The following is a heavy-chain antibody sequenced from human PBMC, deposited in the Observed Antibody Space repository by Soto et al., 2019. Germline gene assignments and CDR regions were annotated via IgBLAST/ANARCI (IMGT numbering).Heavy chain of an antibody. CDR2: IIPIFGTT. CDR1: GGTFSSYG. V-gene: IGHV1-69*12. D-gene: IGHD1-26*01. CDR3: ARVFIVGATAPFDY. J-gene: IGHJ4*02. Sequence: QVQLVQSGAEVKKPGSSVKVSCKASGGTFSSYGFSWVRQAPGQGLEWMGGIIPIFGTTNYAQKFQGRVTSTADESTSTAYMELSSLRSEDTAVYYCARVFIVGATAPFDYWGQGTLVTVSS.